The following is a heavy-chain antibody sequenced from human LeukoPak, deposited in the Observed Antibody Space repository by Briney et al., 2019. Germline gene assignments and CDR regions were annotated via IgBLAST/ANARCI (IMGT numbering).Heavy chain of an antibody. CDR3: ARDWRGNYMDV. D-gene: IGHD3-16*01. Sequence: SETLSLTCTVSGGSISSSSYYWGWIRQPPGKGLEWIGRIYTSGSTNYNPSLKSRVTMSVDTSKNQFSLKLSSVTAADTAVYYCARDWRGNYMDVWGKGTTVTISS. CDR2: IYTSGST. CDR1: GGSISSSSYY. J-gene: IGHJ6*03. V-gene: IGHV4-39*07.